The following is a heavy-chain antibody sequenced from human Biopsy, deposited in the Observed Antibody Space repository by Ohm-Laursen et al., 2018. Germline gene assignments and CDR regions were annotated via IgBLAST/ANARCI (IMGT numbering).Heavy chain of an antibody. D-gene: IGHD3-9*01. CDR3: ATKLTGYFHH. V-gene: IGHV1-69*06. J-gene: IGHJ1*01. CDR1: GGTFSNYG. CDR2: IIPMLGTV. Sequence: SSVKVSCKAPGGTFSNYGVNWVRQAPGQGLEWMGGIIPMLGTVQYARRLRDRVTVAADTSTSTATMELRSLRSDDTAVYYCATKLTGYFHHWGQGTLVIVSS.